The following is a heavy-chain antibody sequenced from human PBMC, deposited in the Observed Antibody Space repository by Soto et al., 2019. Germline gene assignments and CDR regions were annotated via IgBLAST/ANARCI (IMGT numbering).Heavy chain of an antibody. CDR3: ARTLLRRNMDV. CDR1: GGSISSSSYY. V-gene: IGHV4-39*01. J-gene: IGHJ6*02. Sequence: QLQLQESGPGLVKPSETLSLTCTVSGGSISSSSYYWGWIRQPPGKGLEWIGSIYYSGSTYYNPSLKSRVTISVDTSKNQFSLKLSSVTAADTAVYYCARTLLRRNMDVWGQGATVTVSS. D-gene: IGHD2-15*01. CDR2: IYYSGST.